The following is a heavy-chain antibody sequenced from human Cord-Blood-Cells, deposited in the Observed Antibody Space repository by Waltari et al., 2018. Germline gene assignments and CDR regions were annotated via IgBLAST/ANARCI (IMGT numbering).Heavy chain of an antibody. CDR1: GGSFSGYY. Sequence: QVQLQQWRAGLWKPSETLSLTCAVYGGSFSGYYWSWIRQPPGKGLEWIGEINHSGSTNYNPSLKSRVTISVDTSKNQFSLKLSSVTAADTAVYYCRGHYGSGLDYWGQGTLVTVSS. J-gene: IGHJ4*02. CDR2: INHSGST. CDR3: RGHYGSGLDY. V-gene: IGHV4-34*01. D-gene: IGHD3-10*01.